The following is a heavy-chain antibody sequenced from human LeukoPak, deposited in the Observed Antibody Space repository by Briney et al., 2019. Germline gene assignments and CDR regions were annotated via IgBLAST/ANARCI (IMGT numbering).Heavy chain of an antibody. CDR1: GFTFSSYE. J-gene: IGHJ4*02. V-gene: IGHV3-48*03. CDR3: ARDSGYSSSWAPFDY. Sequence: PGGSLRLSCAASGFTFSSYEMNWVRQAPGKGLEWVSYISSSGSTIYYADSVKGRFTISRDNAKNSLYLQMNSLGAEDTAVYYCARDSGYSSSWAPFDYWGQGTLVTVSS. D-gene: IGHD6-13*01. CDR2: ISSSGSTI.